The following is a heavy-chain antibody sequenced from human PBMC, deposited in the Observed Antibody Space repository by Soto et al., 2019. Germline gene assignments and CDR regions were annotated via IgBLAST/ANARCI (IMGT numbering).Heavy chain of an antibody. Sequence: GASVKVSCKASGGTFSSYAISWVRQAPGQGLEWMGGIIPIFGTVNYAQKFQGRVTITADESTSTAYMELSSLRSEDTAVYYCARGSRYFDWLLSPYYCYGMDVWGQGTTVTVSS. CDR2: IIPIFGTV. J-gene: IGHJ6*02. CDR1: GGTFSSYA. CDR3: ARGSRYFDWLLSPYYCYGMDV. D-gene: IGHD3-9*01. V-gene: IGHV1-69*13.